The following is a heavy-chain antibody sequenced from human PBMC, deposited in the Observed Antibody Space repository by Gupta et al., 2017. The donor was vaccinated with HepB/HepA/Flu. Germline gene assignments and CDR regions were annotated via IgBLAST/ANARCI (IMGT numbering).Heavy chain of an antibody. V-gene: IGHV3-33*01. J-gene: IGHJ4*02. D-gene: IGHD5-24*01. CDR3: ARGTGYNWGYFDY. CDR1: GFTFNDYG. Sequence: QVQLVESGGGVVQPGRSLRLSCAASGFTFNDYGMHWVRQAPGKGLEWVAVLWHDGSKKSYADSVKGRFTISRDNSESLVHLQMNRRRAEDTAVYFCARGTGYNWGYFDYWGQGILVTVSS. CDR2: LWHDGSKK.